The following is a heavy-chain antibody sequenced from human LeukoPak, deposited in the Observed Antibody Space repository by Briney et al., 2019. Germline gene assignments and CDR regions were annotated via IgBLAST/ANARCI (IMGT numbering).Heavy chain of an antibody. V-gene: IGHV4-39*07. J-gene: IGHJ4*02. Sequence: AETLSLTCTVSGGSISSSIYYWGWIRQSPGKGLEWIGSIYYSGSTYYNPSLKSRVTLSVDTSKNQFSLKLSSLTAADTAVYYCARLRRSRLAEFDYWGQGTLVTVSS. CDR2: IYYSGST. CDR1: GGSISSSIYY. CDR3: ARLRRSRLAEFDY. D-gene: IGHD3-3*02.